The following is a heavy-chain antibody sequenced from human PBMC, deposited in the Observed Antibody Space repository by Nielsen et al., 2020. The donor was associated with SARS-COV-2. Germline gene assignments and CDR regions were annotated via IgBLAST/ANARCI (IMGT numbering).Heavy chain of an antibody. CDR3: ARGPGYCSGGSCYS. D-gene: IGHD2-15*01. V-gene: IGHV3-23*01. CDR2: ISGSGGST. Sequence: GGSLRLSCAASGFTFSSYAMSWVRQAPGKGLEWVSAISGSGGSTYYADSVKGRFTISRDNSKNTLYLQMNSLRAEDTAVYYCARGPGYCSGGSCYSWGQGTLVTVSS. J-gene: IGHJ4*02. CDR1: GFTFSSYA.